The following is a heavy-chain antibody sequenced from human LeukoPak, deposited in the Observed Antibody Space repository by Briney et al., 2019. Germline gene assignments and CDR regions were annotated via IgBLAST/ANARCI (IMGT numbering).Heavy chain of an antibody. D-gene: IGHD1-26*01. V-gene: IGHV2-5*01. CDR1: GFSLSTSGVG. J-gene: IGHJ4*02. Sequence: ESGPTLVNPTQTLTLTCTFSGFSLSTSGVGVGWIRQPPGKALEWLALIYWNDDKRYSPSLKSRLTITKDTSKNQVVPTMTNMDPVDTATYYCAHRSQVLVGATALYYFDYWGQGTLVTVSS. CDR3: AHRSQVLVGATALYYFDY. CDR2: IYWNDDK.